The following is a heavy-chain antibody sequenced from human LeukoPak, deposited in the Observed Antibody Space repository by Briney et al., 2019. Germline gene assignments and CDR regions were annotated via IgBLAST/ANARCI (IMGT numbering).Heavy chain of an antibody. J-gene: IGHJ6*02. Sequence: PGRSLRLSCAASGFTFDDYAMPWVRQAPGKGLEWVSGISWNSGSIGYADSVKGRFTISRDNAKNSLYLQMNSLRAEDTALYYCAKDLSSSWYPYYYGMDVWGQGTTVTVSS. D-gene: IGHD6-13*01. CDR1: GFTFDDYA. V-gene: IGHV3-9*01. CDR2: ISWNSGSI. CDR3: AKDLSSSWYPYYYGMDV.